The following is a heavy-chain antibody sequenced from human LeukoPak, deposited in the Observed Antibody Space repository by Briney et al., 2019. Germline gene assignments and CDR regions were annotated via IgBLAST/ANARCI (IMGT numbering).Heavy chain of an antibody. V-gene: IGHV3-21*01. CDR2: ISSSSSYI. D-gene: IGHD1-7*01. CDR1: GFTFSSYG. CDR3: ARVHGSTGNYGTNAFDI. J-gene: IGHJ3*02. Sequence: PGGSLRLSCAASGFTFSSYGMNWVRQAPGKGLEWVSSISSSSSYIYYADSVKGRFTISRDNAKNSLYLQMNSLRAEDTAVYYCARVHGSTGNYGTNAFDIWGQGTMVTVSS.